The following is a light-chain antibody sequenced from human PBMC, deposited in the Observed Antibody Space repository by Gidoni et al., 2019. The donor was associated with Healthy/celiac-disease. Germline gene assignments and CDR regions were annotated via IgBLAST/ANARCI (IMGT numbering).Light chain of an antibody. V-gene: IGLV1-44*01. CDR1: SSNIGSNT. Sequence: QSVLTQPPSASGTPGQRVTISCSGSSSNIGSNTVHWYQHLPVTAPKLLIYSNNQRPSGVPDRFSGSKSGTSASLAISGLQSEDEADYYCAAWDDSLNGSVFGGGTKLTVL. J-gene: IGLJ2*01. CDR2: SNN. CDR3: AAWDDSLNGSV.